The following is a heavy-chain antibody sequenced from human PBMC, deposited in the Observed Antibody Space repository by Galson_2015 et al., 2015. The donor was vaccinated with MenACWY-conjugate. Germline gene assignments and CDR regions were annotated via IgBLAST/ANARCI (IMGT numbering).Heavy chain of an antibody. Sequence: MGIIYPGDSDTRYSPSFQGQVTISADKSISTAYLQWSSLKASDTAMYYCARVALWFGEFPNWFDPWGQGTLVTVSS. J-gene: IGHJ5*02. CDR3: ARVALWFGEFPNWFDP. V-gene: IGHV5-51*01. D-gene: IGHD3-10*01. CDR2: IYPGDSDT.